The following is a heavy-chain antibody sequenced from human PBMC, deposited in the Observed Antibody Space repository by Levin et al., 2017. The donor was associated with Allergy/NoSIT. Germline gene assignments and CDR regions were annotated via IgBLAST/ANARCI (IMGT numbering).Heavy chain of an antibody. V-gene: IGHV4-34*01. CDR3: ARGWELRYYYYYGMDV. Sequence: SETLSLTCAVYGGSFSGYYWSWIRQPPGKGLEWIGEINHSGSTNYNPSLKSRVTISVDTSKNQFSLKLSSVTAADTAVYYCARGWELRYYYYYGMDVWGQGTTVTVSS. J-gene: IGHJ6*02. D-gene: IGHD1-26*01. CDR2: INHSGST. CDR1: GGSFSGYY.